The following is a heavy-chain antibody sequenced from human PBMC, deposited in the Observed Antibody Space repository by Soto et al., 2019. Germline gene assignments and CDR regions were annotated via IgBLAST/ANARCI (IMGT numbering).Heavy chain of an antibody. D-gene: IGHD6-19*01. CDR2: IYHSGST. J-gene: IGHJ4*02. V-gene: IGHV4-4*02. CDR1: GGSISSSNW. Sequence: PSEPLSLPGAVPGGSISSSNWWRWVRQPPGKGLEWIGEIYHSGSTNYNPSLKSRVNISVDKSKNQISLKLSSVTAADTAVYYCASQKTQAVALEYWGQGSLVTVSS. CDR3: ASQKTQAVALEY.